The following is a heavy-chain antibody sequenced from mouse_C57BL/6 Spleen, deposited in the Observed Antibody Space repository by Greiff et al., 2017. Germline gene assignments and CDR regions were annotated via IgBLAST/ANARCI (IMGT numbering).Heavy chain of an antibody. D-gene: IGHD2-5*01. CDR2: FHPYNDDT. CDR1: GYTFTTYP. CDR3: ARKYSNYEAWFAY. V-gene: IGHV1-47*01. Sequence: VQLQQSGAELVKPGASVTMSCKASGYTFTTYPIEWMKQNHGKSLEWIGNFHPYNDDTKYNEKFKGKATLTVEKSSSSVYLELSRLTSDDSAVYYCARKYSNYEAWFAYWDQGTLVTVSA. J-gene: IGHJ3*01.